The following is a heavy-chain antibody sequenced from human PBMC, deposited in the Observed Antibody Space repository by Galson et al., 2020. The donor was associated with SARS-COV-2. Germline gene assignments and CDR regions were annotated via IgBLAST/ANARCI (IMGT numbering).Heavy chain of an antibody. CDR3: ARGSSSHAFDI. CDR1: GFTFSTYG. CDR2: IWYDGSNK. Sequence: TGGSLRLSCEASGFTFSTYGMDWVRQAPGKGLEWVAVIWYDGSNKYYADSVKRRFTISRDNSKNTLYLQMNSLRAEDTAVYYCARGSSSHAFDIWGQGTMVTVSS. D-gene: IGHD3-10*01. V-gene: IGHV3-33*01. J-gene: IGHJ3*02.